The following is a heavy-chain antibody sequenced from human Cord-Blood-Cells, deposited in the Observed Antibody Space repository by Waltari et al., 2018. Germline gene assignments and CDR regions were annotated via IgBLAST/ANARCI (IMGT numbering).Heavy chain of an antibody. Sequence: QLQLQESGPGLVKPSETLSLTCTVSGGSISSSSYYWGWIRQPPGKGLEWIGSIYYSGSTYYNPSLKSRVTISVDTSKNQFSLKLSSVTAADTAVYYCASGRTIEIRGRGSGWYGVFDYWGQGTLVTVSS. CDR3: ASGRTIEIRGRGSGWYGVFDY. CDR1: GGSISSSSYY. CDR2: IYYSGST. J-gene: IGHJ4*02. V-gene: IGHV4-39*01. D-gene: IGHD6-19*01.